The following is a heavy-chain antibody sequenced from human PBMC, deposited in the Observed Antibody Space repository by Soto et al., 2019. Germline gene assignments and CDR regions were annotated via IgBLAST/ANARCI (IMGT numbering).Heavy chain of an antibody. CDR1: GGSISSGGYY. CDR3: ARWGTESPYYYGSGSYYRLHFQH. D-gene: IGHD3-10*01. V-gene: IGHV4-31*03. Sequence: SETLSLTCTVSGGSISSGGYYWSWIRQHPGKGLEWIGYIYYSGSTYYNPSLKSRVTISVDTSKNQFSLKLSSVTAADTAVYYCARWGTESPYYYGSGSYYRLHFQHWGQGTLVTVSS. J-gene: IGHJ1*01. CDR2: IYYSGST.